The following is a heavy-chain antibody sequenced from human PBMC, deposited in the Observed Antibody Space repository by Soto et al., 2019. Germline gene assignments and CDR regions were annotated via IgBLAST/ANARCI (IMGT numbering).Heavy chain of an antibody. J-gene: IGHJ4*02. D-gene: IGHD3-3*01. Sequence: SETPLTCTVSGGSISSSSYYWGWIRQPPGKGLEWIGSIYYSGSTYYNPSLKSRVTISVDTSKNQFSLKLSSVTAADTAVYYCARRVYYDFWSGYFGGFDYWGQGTLVTVSS. CDR3: ARRVYYDFWSGYFGGFDY. CDR1: GGSISSSSYY. V-gene: IGHV4-39*01. CDR2: IYYSGST.